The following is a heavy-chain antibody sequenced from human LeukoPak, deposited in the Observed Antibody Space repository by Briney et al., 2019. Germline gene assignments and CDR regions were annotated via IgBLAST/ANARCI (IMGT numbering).Heavy chain of an antibody. CDR2: IYHSGST. CDR1: GYSISSGYY. J-gene: IGHJ4*02. D-gene: IGHD3-22*01. Sequence: SSETLSLTCTVSGYSISSGYYWGWIRQPPGKGLEWIGSIYHSGSTYYNPSLKSRVTISVDTSKNQFSLKLSSVTAADTAVYYCARQLSYYYDSSGPKGFDYWGQGTLVTVSS. CDR3: ARQLSYYYDSSGPKGFDY. V-gene: IGHV4-38-2*02.